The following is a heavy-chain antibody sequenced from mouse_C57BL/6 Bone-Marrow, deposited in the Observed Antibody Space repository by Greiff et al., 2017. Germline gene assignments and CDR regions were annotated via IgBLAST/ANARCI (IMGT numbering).Heavy chain of an antibody. CDR2: ISGGGGNT. CDR3: SRQVTAVLATKYFDV. Sequence: VKLVESGGGLVKPGGSLKLSCAASGFTFSSYTMSWVRQTPEKRLQWVAAISGGGGNTYYPDSVKGRFTISRDNDKNILYLQMSKLRSEDTALYYCSRQVTAVLATKYFDVWGTGTTVTVSS. V-gene: IGHV5-9*01. D-gene: IGHD1-1*01. J-gene: IGHJ1*03. CDR1: GFTFSSYT.